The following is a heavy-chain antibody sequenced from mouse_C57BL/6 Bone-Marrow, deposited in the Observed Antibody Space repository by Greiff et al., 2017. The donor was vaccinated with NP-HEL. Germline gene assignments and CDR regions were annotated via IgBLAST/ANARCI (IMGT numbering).Heavy chain of an antibody. CDR2: IDPNSGGT. CDR1: GYTFTSYW. D-gene: IGHD1-1*01. J-gene: IGHJ3*01. Sequence: QVQLQQPGAELVKPGASVKLSCKASGYTFTSYWMHWVKQRPGRGLEWIGRIDPNSGGTKYNEKFKSKATLTVDKPSSTAYMQLSSLTSEDSAVNCWAGEEIAAVVARGFAYWGQGTLVTVSA. CDR3: AGEEIAAVVARGFAY. V-gene: IGHV1-72*01.